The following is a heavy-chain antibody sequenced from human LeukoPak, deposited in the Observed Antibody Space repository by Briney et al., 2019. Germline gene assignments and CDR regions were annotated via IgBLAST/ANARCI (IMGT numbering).Heavy chain of an antibody. CDR1: GGSISSSSYY. V-gene: IGHV4-39*07. CDR3: ARAESIPKYYDFWSGYYGPHYFDY. D-gene: IGHD3-3*01. J-gene: IGHJ4*02. Sequence: SETLSLTCTVSGGSISSSSYYWGWIRQPPGKGLEWIGSIYYSGSTYYNPSLKSRVTISVDTSKNQFSLKLSSVTAADTAVYYCARAESIPKYYDFWSGYYGPHYFDYWGQGTLVTVSS. CDR2: IYYSGST.